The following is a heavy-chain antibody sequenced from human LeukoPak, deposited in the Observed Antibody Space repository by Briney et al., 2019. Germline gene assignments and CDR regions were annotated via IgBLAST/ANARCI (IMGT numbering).Heavy chain of an antibody. D-gene: IGHD6-19*01. CDR3: ARDLGDQWLVQYYFDY. V-gene: IGHV3-21*01. CDR2: ISSSSSYI. CDR1: GFTFSSYS. J-gene: IGHJ4*02. Sequence: GGSLRLSCAASGFTFSSYSMNWVRQAPGKGLEWVSSISSSSSYIYYADSVKGRFTISRDNAKNSLYLRMNSLRAEDTAVYYCARDLGDQWLVQYYFDYWGQGTLVTVSS.